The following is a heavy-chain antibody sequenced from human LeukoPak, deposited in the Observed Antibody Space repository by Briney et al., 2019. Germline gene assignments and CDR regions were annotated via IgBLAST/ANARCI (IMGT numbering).Heavy chain of an antibody. Sequence: GGSLRLSCEASGFMFSKYWMTWVRQAPGKGLEWVANIRGDGSVKYLLDSVKGRFSISGDNAKNSLSLEMNNLRAEDTAVYYCSRDANYYDSSRHYFDAFDIWGRGIMVTVSS. CDR1: GFMFSKYW. D-gene: IGHD3-22*01. J-gene: IGHJ3*02. CDR2: IRGDGSVK. V-gene: IGHV3-7*01. CDR3: SRDANYYDSSRHYFDAFDI.